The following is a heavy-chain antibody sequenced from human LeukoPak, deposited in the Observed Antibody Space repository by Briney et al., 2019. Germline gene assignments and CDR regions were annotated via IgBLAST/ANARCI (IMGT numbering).Heavy chain of an antibody. CDR3: ARVMAARGENYYYGMDV. D-gene: IGHD6-6*01. V-gene: IGHV3-64*04. J-gene: IGHJ6*02. Sequence: GGSLRLSCSASGFTFSRYAMHWDRQAPGKGLEYVSAISSNGGSTYYADSVKGRFTISRDNSRNTLYLQMDSLRAEDTAVYYCARVMAARGENYYYGMDVWGQGTTVTVSS. CDR2: ISSNGGST. CDR1: GFTFSRYA.